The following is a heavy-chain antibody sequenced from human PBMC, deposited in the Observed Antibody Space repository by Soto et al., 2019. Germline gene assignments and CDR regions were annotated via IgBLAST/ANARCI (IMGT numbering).Heavy chain of an antibody. V-gene: IGHV5-51*01. J-gene: IGHJ6*02. CDR1: GYSFTTYW. CDR2: INAGDSDT. CDR3: ARRAGLSHGMDV. Sequence: PGESLKISCETFGYSFTTYWIGWARQMPGKGLEWMGIINAGDSDTRYSPSFQGQVTISGDKSINTAYIQWASLKPSDSATYCCARRAGLSHGMDVWGQGTTVTGSS.